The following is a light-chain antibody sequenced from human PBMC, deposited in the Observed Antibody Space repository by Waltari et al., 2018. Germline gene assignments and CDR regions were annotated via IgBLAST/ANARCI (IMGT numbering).Light chain of an antibody. J-gene: IGLJ2*01. CDR1: KLGGKY. V-gene: IGLV3-1*01. CDR2: QHN. Sequence: SYELTQPPSVSVSPGQTASLTCSGDKLGGKYASWYQLRAGQSPILVISQHNQRPSGIPERFSGSYSGNTATLTISGTQTMDEADYYCQAWDSNTVVFGGGTKLSVL. CDR3: QAWDSNTVV.